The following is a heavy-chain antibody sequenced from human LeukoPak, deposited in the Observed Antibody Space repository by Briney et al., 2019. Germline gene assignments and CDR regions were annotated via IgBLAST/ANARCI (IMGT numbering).Heavy chain of an antibody. J-gene: IGHJ6*02. Sequence: GASVKVSCKASGGTFSSYAISWVRQAPGQGLEWMGGIIPIFGTANYAQKFQGRVTITADESTSTAYMELSSLRSEDTAVYYCARDSPGSYLTYYYYGMDVWGQGTTVTVSS. CDR1: GGTFSSYA. V-gene: IGHV1-69*13. CDR2: IIPIFGTA. CDR3: ARDSPGSYLTYYYYGMDV. D-gene: IGHD1-26*01.